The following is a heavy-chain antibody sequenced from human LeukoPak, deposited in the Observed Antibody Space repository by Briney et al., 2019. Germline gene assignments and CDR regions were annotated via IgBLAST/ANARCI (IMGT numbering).Heavy chain of an antibody. CDR3: ARGAARWLQDLDY. Sequence: GASVKVSCKASGYTFTSYDINWVRQATGQGLEWMGWMNPNSGNTGYAQKFQGRVTMARNTSISTAYMELSSLRSEDTAVYYCARGAARWLQDLDYWGQGTLVTVSS. V-gene: IGHV1-8*01. CDR1: GYTFTSYD. D-gene: IGHD5-24*01. CDR2: MNPNSGNT. J-gene: IGHJ4*02.